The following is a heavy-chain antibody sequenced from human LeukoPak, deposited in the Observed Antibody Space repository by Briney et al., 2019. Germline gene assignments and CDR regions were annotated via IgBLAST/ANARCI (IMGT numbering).Heavy chain of an antibody. Sequence: GGSLRLSCAASGFTFSHYWMHWVRQAPGKGLVWVSRINTDGSDTVYADSVRGRFTISRDNAKNTLYLQMNSLRAEDTAVYYCARDRSVTNGGFDYWGQGTLVTVSS. D-gene: IGHD7-27*01. V-gene: IGHV3-74*01. J-gene: IGHJ4*02. CDR1: GFTFSHYW. CDR2: INTDGSDT. CDR3: ARDRSVTNGGFDY.